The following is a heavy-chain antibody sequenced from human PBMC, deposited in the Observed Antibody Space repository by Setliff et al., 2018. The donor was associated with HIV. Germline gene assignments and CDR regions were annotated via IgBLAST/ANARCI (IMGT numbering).Heavy chain of an antibody. CDR3: ASIELAAMVPVDY. J-gene: IGHJ4*02. V-gene: IGHV3-21*04. CDR2: ISSSSYYI. CDR1: GFTFSSYT. D-gene: IGHD5-18*01. Sequence: PGGSLRLSCAASGFTFSSYTMNWVRQAPGKGLEWVSSISSSSYYIYYADSVKGRFTISRDNAKNSLFQQMNSLRAEDTAVYYCASIELAAMVPVDYWGQGTLVTVSS.